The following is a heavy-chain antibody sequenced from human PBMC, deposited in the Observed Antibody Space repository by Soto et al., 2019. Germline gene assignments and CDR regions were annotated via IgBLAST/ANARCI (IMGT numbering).Heavy chain of an antibody. CDR2: INAGNGNT. CDR3: ARDLSPERGIDY. CDR1: GYTFTSYA. D-gene: IGHD1-1*01. V-gene: IGHV1-3*01. Sequence: ASVKVSCKASGYTFTSYAMHWVRQAPGQRLEWMGWINAGNGNTKYSQKFQGRVTITRDTSASTAYMELSSLRSEDTAVYYCARDLSPERGIDYGGQGTLVTVSS. J-gene: IGHJ4*02.